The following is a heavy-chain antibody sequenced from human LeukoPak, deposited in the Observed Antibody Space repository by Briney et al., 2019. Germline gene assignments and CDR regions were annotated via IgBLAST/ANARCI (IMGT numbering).Heavy chain of an antibody. CDR2: IYHSGST. J-gene: IGHJ4*02. Sequence: SETLSLTCAVSGYSISSGYYWGWVRQPPGKGLEWIGSIYHSGSTYYNPSLGSRVTISLDTSKNQFSLKLSSVTAADTAVYFCARVGPTVTPNDYWGQGTLVTVSS. V-gene: IGHV4-38-2*01. CDR1: GYSISSGYY. D-gene: IGHD4-17*01. CDR3: ARVGPTVTPNDY.